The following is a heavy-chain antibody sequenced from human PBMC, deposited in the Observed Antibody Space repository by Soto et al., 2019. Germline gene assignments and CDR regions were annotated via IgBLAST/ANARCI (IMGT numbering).Heavy chain of an antibody. J-gene: IGHJ5*02. D-gene: IGHD1-26*01. V-gene: IGHV3-30-3*01. CDR1: GFTFNNYA. CDR2: ISDDGINT. Sequence: PGGSLRLSCAASGFTFNNYAMYWVRQAPGKGLEWMAVISDDGINTYYADSVKGRFTISRDNSKNTLYLQMNSLRPEDTAVYYCARDKQVGATKFDAWGLGTLVTVSS. CDR3: ARDKQVGATKFDA.